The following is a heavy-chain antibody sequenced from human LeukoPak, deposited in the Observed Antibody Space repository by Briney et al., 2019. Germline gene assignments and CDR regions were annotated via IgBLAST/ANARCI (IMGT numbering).Heavy chain of an antibody. CDR2: IIPILGIA. Sequence: ASVKVSCKASGGTFSSYAISWVRQAPGQGLEWMGRIIPILGIANYAQKFQGRVTITADKSTSTAYMELSSLRSEDTAVYYCARVPFRVTSRPFDYWGQGTLVTVSS. V-gene: IGHV1-69*04. CDR1: GGTFSSYA. CDR3: ARVPFRVTSRPFDY. J-gene: IGHJ4*02. D-gene: IGHD3-16*01.